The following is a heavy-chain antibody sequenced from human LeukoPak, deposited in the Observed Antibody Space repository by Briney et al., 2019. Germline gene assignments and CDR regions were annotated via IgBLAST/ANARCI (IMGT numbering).Heavy chain of an antibody. CDR3: ASSVVRSSGDY. J-gene: IGHJ4*02. V-gene: IGHV1-69*04. Sequence: SVRVSCKASGGTFSSYAISWVRQAPGQGLEWMGRIIPILGIANYAQKFQGRVTITADKSTSTAYMELSSLRSEDTAVYYCASSVVRSSGDYWGQGTLVTVSS. CDR1: GGTFSSYA. CDR2: IIPILGIA. D-gene: IGHD4-23*01.